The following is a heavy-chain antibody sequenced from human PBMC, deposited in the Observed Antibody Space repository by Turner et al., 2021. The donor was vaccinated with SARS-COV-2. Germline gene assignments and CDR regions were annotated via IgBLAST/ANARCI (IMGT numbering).Heavy chain of an antibody. CDR3: AKDGAPFLLYFGEPTFYFDY. V-gene: IGHV3-30*18. CDR2: ILYDGSNK. J-gene: IGHJ4*02. D-gene: IGHD3-10*01. CDR1: VFTFSSYG. Sequence: QVQLVESGGGVVQPGRSLRLSCSASVFTFSSYGMHWVRQAPGKVLEWVAVILYDGSNKYYADSVKGRFTISRDNSKNTLYLQMNSLRAEDTAVYYCAKDGAPFLLYFGEPTFYFDYWGQGTLVTVSS.